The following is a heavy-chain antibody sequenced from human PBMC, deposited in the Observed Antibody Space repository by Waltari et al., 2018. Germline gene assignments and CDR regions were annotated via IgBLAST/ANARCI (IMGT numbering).Heavy chain of an antibody. J-gene: IGHJ1*01. CDR2: IRFDGSQK. Sequence: QVQLVESGGGVVQPGGSLRLSRKASGFIFSRFDMHWVRQAPGMGLEWVSLIRFDGSQKYYSESLKGRFTVSRDNSRDTLYLHMENLGSDDTATYFCAGDISVSSPSLWGRGTLVTVSS. D-gene: IGHD3-3*02. CDR1: GFIFSRFD. V-gene: IGHV3-30*02. CDR3: AGDISVSSPSL.